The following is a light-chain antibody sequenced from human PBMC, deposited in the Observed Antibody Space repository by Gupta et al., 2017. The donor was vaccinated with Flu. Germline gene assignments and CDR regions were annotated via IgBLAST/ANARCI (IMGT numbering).Light chain of an antibody. CDR2: RAS. Sequence: SIWLAWYQQKPGKAPKLIISRASRRESGVPSSFSGSGSGTEFTLTISSLQPDDFATYYCQQDNYYPYTFGQGTMVESK. CDR1: SIW. J-gene: IGKJ2*01. V-gene: IGKV1-5*03. CDR3: QQDNYYPYT.